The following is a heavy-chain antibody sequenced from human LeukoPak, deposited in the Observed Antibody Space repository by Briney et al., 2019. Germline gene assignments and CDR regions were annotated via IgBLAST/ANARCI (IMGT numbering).Heavy chain of an antibody. CDR1: GGSISSYY. J-gene: IGHJ4*02. CDR3: ARGPDSSGYHFDY. CDR2: IYYSGST. D-gene: IGHD3-22*01. Sequence: SETLSLTCTVSGGSISSYYWSWIRQPPGKGLELVGYIYYSGSTNYNPSLKSRVTISVDTSKNQFSLRLTSVTAADTAVYYCARGPDSSGYHFDYWGQGTLVTVSS. V-gene: IGHV4-59*01.